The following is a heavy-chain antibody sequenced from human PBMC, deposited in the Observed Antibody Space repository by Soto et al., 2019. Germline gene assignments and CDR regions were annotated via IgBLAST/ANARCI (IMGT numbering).Heavy chain of an antibody. CDR2: IYYTGNT. Sequence: QVQLQESGPGLVKPSQTLSLTCTVSGGSISSGGTGSYWTWIRQLPGKGLEWIGYIYYTGNTYYNPPLKSRPTISKDTAENQFSLKLTSVTAADTAVYFCESGHDAYKVRYWGQGTLVTVSS. V-gene: IGHV4-31*03. D-gene: IGHD1-1*01. J-gene: IGHJ4*02. CDR1: GGSISSGGTGSY. CDR3: ESGHDAYKVRY.